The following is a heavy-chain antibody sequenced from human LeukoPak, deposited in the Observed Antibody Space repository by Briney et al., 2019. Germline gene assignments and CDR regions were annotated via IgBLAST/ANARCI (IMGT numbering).Heavy chain of an antibody. D-gene: IGHD2-15*01. V-gene: IGHV3-23*01. J-gene: IGHJ4*02. Sequence: GGSLRLSCAASGFIFTNYAMSWVRQAPGKGLEWVSTVSGSGGTTYYPDSVKGRFTISRDNSKNTVYLYLNSLRAEDTAVFYCAKDARIFNIGPARGYFHSWGQGTLVTVSS. CDR3: AKDARIFNIGPARGYFHS. CDR1: GFIFTNYA. CDR2: VSGSGGTT.